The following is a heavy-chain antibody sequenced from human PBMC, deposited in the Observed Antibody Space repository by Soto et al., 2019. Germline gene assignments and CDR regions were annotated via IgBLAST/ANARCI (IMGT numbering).Heavy chain of an antibody. Sequence: SVKVSCKASGGTLNSYTINWVRQAPGHGPEWLGRIIPVLGVANYAQTFQGRVTITAGKSTSTVYMELTSLRSEDTAVYYCARSSVAAAGTLGNWGPGTLVTVSS. J-gene: IGHJ4*02. CDR1: GGTLNSYT. CDR2: IIPVLGVA. CDR3: ARSSVAAAGTLGN. V-gene: IGHV1-69*02. D-gene: IGHD6-13*01.